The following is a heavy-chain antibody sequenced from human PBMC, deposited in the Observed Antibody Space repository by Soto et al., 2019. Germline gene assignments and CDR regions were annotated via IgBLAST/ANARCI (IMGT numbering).Heavy chain of an antibody. Sequence: PGGSLRLSCADSGFTFSSYSMNWVRQAPGKGLEWVSSISSSSSYIYYADSVKGRFTISRDNAKNSLYLQMSSLRAEDTAVYYCARRGGFGELFGDALAIWGQGTMVTVAS. J-gene: IGHJ3*02. CDR2: ISSSSSYI. CDR3: ARRGGFGELFGDALAI. V-gene: IGHV3-21*01. D-gene: IGHD3-10*01. CDR1: GFTFSSYS.